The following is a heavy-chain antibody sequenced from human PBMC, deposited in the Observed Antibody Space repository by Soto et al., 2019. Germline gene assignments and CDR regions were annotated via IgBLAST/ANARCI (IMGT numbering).Heavy chain of an antibody. D-gene: IGHD3-22*01. J-gene: IGHJ4*02. CDR3: AKPAFAVVVVKAPYFDS. CDR1: GFTFSSYA. Sequence: EVQLLESGGGLVQPGGSLTLSCAASGFTFSSYAMSWVRQAPGKGLEWVSAISGSGGSTYYADSVKGRFTISRDNSKNTLYVQMNSLRAEDTAVYYCAKPAFAVVVVKAPYFDSWGQGTLVTFSS. V-gene: IGHV3-23*01. CDR2: ISGSGGST.